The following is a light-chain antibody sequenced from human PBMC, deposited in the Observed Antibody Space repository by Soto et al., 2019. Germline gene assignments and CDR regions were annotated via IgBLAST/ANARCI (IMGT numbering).Light chain of an antibody. V-gene: IGKV1-5*03. J-gene: IGKJ4*01. CDR2: KAP. CDR1: QSISTW. Sequence: DIQMTQSPSTLSASVVSRVTITCRASQSISTWLAWYQQKPGKAPKLLIYKAPSLEGGVPSRFSGSGSGTEFTLTISSLQPDDFATYYCQQYDSSPLTFGGGTKVDIK. CDR3: QQYDSSPLT.